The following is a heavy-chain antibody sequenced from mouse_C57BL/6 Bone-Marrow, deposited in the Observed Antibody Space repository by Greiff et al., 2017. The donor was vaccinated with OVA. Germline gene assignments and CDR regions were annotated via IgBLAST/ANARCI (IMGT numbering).Heavy chain of an antibody. D-gene: IGHD1-1*01. V-gene: IGHV5-17*01. CDR3: ARFYYGSRGFAY. CDR2: ISSGSSTI. CDR1: GFTFSDYG. Sequence: EVQLVESGGGLVKPGESLKLSCAASGFTFSDYGMHWVRQAPEKGLAWVAYISSGSSTIYYADTVKGRFTISRDNAKNTLFLQMTSLRSEDTAMYYCARFYYGSRGFAYWGQGTLVTVSA. J-gene: IGHJ3*01.